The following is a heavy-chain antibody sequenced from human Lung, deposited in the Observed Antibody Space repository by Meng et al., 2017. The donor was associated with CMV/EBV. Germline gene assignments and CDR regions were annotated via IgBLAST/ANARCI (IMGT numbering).Heavy chain of an antibody. V-gene: IGHV3-9*01. D-gene: IGHD2-15*01. CDR2: ISWNSAGI. CDR3: AKALEPGYCDGGSCSWGYGMDV. J-gene: IGHJ6*02. CDR1: GFTFHDYA. Sequence: GGSXRLXXAASGFTFHDYAMHWVRQAPGKGLEWVSAISWNSAGIHYADSVKGRFTISRDSAKNSLYLQMHSLKPEDTALYYCAKALEPGYCDGGSCSWGYGMDVWGQGTXVTVSS.